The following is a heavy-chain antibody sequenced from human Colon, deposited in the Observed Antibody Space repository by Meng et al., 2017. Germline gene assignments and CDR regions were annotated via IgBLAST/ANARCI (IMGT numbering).Heavy chain of an antibody. J-gene: IGHJ5*02. CDR3: ARDRKHYGERGWFNP. V-gene: IGHV4-30-4*01. D-gene: IGHD4-17*01. Sequence: QGPLQALDPGLVHPLQTPALPFTVPGGSISSGDYYWSLIRQPPGKGLEWIGYIYYSGSTYSNASLKSRVTISIDRSKNQFSLKLSSVTAADTAVYYCARDRKHYGERGWFNPWGQGTLVTVSS. CDR2: IYYSGST. CDR1: GGSISSGDYY.